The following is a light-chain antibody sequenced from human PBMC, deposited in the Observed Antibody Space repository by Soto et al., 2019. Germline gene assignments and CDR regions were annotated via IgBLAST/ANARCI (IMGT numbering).Light chain of an antibody. CDR3: QQYGSSPKLT. J-gene: IGKJ4*01. CDR1: QSVSSSY. Sequence: EIVLTQSPGTLHLSPGERSTLSCRASQSVSSSYLAWYQQKPGQAPRLLIYGASSRATGIPDTFSGSGSGTDFTLTISRLEPEDFAVYYCQQYGSSPKLTFGGGTKVEIK. CDR2: GAS. V-gene: IGKV3-20*01.